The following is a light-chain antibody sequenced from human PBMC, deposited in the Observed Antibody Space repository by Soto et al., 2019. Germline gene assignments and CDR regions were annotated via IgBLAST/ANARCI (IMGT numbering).Light chain of an antibody. CDR3: QQYNNWPFS. CDR2: DVS. CDR1: QGVTTN. J-gene: IGKJ5*01. V-gene: IGKV3-15*01. Sequence: EIVMTQSPASLSVSPGERVTLSCRAGQGVTTNFAWYQQKSGQSPRLLIYDVSTRATGVPARFSGTGSETDFTLTISGLQSEDSAVYFCQQYNNWPFSFGQVTRLEIK.